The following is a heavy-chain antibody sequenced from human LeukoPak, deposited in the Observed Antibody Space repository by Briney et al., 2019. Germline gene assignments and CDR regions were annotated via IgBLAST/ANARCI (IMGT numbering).Heavy chain of an antibody. J-gene: IGHJ6*03. CDR3: TTVGGYYYYYYYMDV. V-gene: IGHV3-15*01. CDR1: GFTFSNAW. Sequence: GGSLRLSCAASGFTFSNAWMSWVRQAPGKGLEWVGRIKSKTDGGTTDYAAPVKGRFTISRYDSKNTLYLQMNSLKTEDTAVYYCTTVGGYYYYYYYMDVWGKGTTVTVSS. D-gene: IGHD3-10*01. CDR2: IKSKTDGGTT.